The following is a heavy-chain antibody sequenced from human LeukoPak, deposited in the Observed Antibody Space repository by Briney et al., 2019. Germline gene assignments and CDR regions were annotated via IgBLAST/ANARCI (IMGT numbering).Heavy chain of an antibody. J-gene: IGHJ4*02. CDR1: GGSFSGYY. CDR2: INHSGST. D-gene: IGHD5-12*01. Sequence: SETLSLTCAVYGGSFSGYYWSWVRQPPGKGLEWIGEINHSGSTNYNPSLTSRVTISVDTSNNQFSLKLSSVTAADTAVYYCARRRQWLRSPFDYWGQGTLVTVSS. CDR3: ARRRQWLRSPFDY. V-gene: IGHV4-34*01.